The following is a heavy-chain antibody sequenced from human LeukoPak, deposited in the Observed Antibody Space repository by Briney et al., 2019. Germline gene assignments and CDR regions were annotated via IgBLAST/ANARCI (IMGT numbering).Heavy chain of an antibody. Sequence: PGGSLRLSCAASGFTVSNNYMNWVRQAPGKGLECVSGLYSGGSTYYADSVKGRFTIFRDPPKHTLYLQMARLRDADTAFYYCARGRRAQRPPYSYYGLDVWGQGPTVTVSS. CDR2: LYSGGST. CDR3: ARGRRAQRPPYSYYGLDV. CDR1: GFTVSNNY. V-gene: IGHV3-66*01. J-gene: IGHJ6*01. D-gene: IGHD1-1*01.